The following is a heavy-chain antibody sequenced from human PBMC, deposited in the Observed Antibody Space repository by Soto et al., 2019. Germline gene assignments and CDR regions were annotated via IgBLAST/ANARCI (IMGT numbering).Heavy chain of an antibody. CDR2: IYYSGST. J-gene: IGHJ6*02. CDR3: ASENMGVWGSDYYYAMDV. V-gene: IGHV4-61*01. Sequence: PSESLSLTCIVSGGSVSSGSYYWTWIRQPPGKGLEWIGYIYYSGSTNYNPSLKSRVTISVDTSKNQFSLKLSSVTAADTAVYYCASENMGVWGSDYYYAMDVWGQGTTVTVSS. CDR1: GGSVSSGSYY. D-gene: IGHD3-16*01.